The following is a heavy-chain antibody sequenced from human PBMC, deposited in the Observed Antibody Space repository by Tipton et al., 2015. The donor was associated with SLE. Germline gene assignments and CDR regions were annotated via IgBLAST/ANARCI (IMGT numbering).Heavy chain of an antibody. CDR1: GFTFDDYA. J-gene: IGHJ6*02. D-gene: IGHD2/OR15-2a*01. CDR3: ARLLTSYYGMDV. V-gene: IGHV3-9*01. CDR2: ISWNSGSI. Sequence: QLVQSGGGLVQPGRSLRLSCAASGFTFDDYAMHWVRQAPGKGLEWVSGISWNSGSIGYADSVKGRFTISRDNAKNSLYLQMNSLRAEDTALYYCARLLTSYYGMDVWGQGTTVTVSS.